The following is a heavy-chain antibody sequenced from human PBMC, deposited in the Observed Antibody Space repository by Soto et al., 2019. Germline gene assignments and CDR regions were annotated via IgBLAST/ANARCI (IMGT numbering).Heavy chain of an antibody. CDR3: AREGDYGDNPLDY. J-gene: IGHJ4*02. Sequence: GGSLRLSCAASGFTFSNNWMHWVRQAPGKGLVWVSRVTSDGSSTNYADSVKGRFTISRDNAKNTVSLQMNSLRAEDTAVYYCAREGDYGDNPLDYWGLGTLVTVSS. D-gene: IGHD4-17*01. CDR2: VTSDGSST. V-gene: IGHV3-74*01. CDR1: GFTFSNNW.